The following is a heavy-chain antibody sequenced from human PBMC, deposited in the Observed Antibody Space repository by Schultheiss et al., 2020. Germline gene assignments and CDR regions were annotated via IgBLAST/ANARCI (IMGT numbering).Heavy chain of an antibody. CDR3: ARVGVLYYYDSSGFFDY. V-gene: IGHV3-21*01. Sequence: GGSLRLSCAASGFTFSSYSMNWVRQAPGKGLEWVSSISSSSSYIYYADSVKGRFTISRDNAKNTLYLQMNSLRAEDTAVYYCARVGVLYYYDSSGFFDYWGQGTLVTVSS. J-gene: IGHJ4*02. CDR2: ISSSSSYI. CDR1: GFTFSSYS. D-gene: IGHD3-22*01.